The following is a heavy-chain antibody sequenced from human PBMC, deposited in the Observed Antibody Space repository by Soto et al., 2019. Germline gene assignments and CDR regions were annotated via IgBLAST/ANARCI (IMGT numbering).Heavy chain of an antibody. CDR2: IKQDGSEK. V-gene: IGHV3-7*03. Sequence: GGSMRLSCAASGFTFSSYWMSWVRQAPGKGLEWVANIKQDGSEKYYVDSVKGRFTISRDNAKNSLYLQMNSLRAEDTAVYYCARNPVAGVPDQLPFDGEKYYYYYGLAFRGQGTTVTVS. CDR3: ARNPVAGVPDQLPFDGEKYYYYYGLAF. J-gene: IGHJ6*02. D-gene: IGHD2-2*01. CDR1: GFTFSSYW.